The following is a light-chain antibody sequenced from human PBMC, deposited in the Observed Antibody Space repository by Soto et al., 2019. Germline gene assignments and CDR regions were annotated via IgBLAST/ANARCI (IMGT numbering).Light chain of an antibody. CDR3: QQYDSYSPYT. Sequence: DIQMSQSPSTLSASVGDRVTITCRASQRISSWLAWYQQKPGKAPKLLIYDASSLQSGVPSRFSGSGSGTEFTLTISSLQPYDFATYYCQQYDSYSPYTFGQGTKLEIK. V-gene: IGKV1-5*01. CDR1: QRISSW. CDR2: DAS. J-gene: IGKJ2*01.